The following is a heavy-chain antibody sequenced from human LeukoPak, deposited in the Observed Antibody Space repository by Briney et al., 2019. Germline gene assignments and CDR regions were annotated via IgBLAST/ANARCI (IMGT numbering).Heavy chain of an antibody. J-gene: IGHJ4*02. Sequence: ASVTVSCKASGYTFTSYAMHWVRQAPGQRLEWMGWINAGNGNTKYSQKFQGRVTITRDTSASTAYMELSSLRSEDTAVYYCAREAVAGNFDYWGQGTLVTVSS. V-gene: IGHV1-3*01. CDR3: AREAVAGNFDY. CDR1: GYTFTSYA. D-gene: IGHD6-19*01. CDR2: INAGNGNT.